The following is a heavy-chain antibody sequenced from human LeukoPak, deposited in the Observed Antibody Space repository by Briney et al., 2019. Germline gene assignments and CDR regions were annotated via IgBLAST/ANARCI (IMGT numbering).Heavy chain of an antibody. V-gene: IGHV4-30-2*01. Sequence: SSETLSLTCAVSGVSISSGGYSWSWLRQPPGKGLEWIGYIYHSGSTYYNPSLKSRVTISVDRSKNQFSLKLSSVTAADTAVYSCARVLRWRFDIWGQGTMVTVSS. CDR2: IYHSGST. CDR1: GVSISSGGYS. D-gene: IGHD2-15*01. CDR3: ARVLRWRFDI. J-gene: IGHJ3*02.